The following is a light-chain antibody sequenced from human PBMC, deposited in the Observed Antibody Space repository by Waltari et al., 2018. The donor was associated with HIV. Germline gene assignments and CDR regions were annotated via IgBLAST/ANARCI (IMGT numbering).Light chain of an antibody. J-gene: IGLJ1*01. CDR3: QVCDTSNDHPYV. Sequence: SYVLTQPPSVSVAPGQTASLTCGGNNIGSKGVHWSQQKPGQAPVLVVYDDSGRPSRIPERFSGSNSGNTATLTISTVEAGDEADYYCQVCDTSNDHPYVFGTGTKVTVL. CDR1: NIGSKG. V-gene: IGLV3-21*02. CDR2: DDS.